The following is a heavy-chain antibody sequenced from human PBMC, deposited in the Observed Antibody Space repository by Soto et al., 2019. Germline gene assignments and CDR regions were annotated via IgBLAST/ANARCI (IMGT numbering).Heavy chain of an antibody. V-gene: IGHV3-23*01. Sequence: GGSLRLSCAASGFTFSSYAMSWVRQAPGKGLEWVSAISGSGGSTYYADSVKGPFTISRDNSKNTVYLQMNSLRAEDSAVYYCAKDSYYYGSGSYYQYYFDYWGQGTLVTVSS. CDR1: GFTFSSYA. D-gene: IGHD3-10*01. CDR2: ISGSGGST. J-gene: IGHJ4*02. CDR3: AKDSYYYGSGSYYQYYFDY.